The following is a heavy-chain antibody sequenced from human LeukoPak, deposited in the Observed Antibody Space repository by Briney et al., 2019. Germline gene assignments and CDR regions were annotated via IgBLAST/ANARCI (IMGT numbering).Heavy chain of an antibody. CDR3: AKSGDNIWNYFDP. J-gene: IGHJ5*02. Sequence: GGSLRLSCATSGFTFINYAMTWVRQAPGKGLEWVSSISGSGSNTYYADSVKGRLTISRDNSKNTLNLQMNSLRAEDTAVYYCAKSGDNIWNYFDPWGQGTLVTVSS. CDR2: ISGSGSNT. V-gene: IGHV3-23*01. CDR1: GFTFINYA. D-gene: IGHD1-7*01.